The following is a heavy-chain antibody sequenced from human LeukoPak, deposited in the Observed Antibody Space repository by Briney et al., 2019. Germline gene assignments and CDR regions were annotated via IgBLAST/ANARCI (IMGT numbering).Heavy chain of an antibody. D-gene: IGHD4-17*01. V-gene: IGHV4-31*03. Sequence: SETLSLTCTVSGGSVSSGGYYWSWIRQHPGKGLERIGYIDYSGNTFYNPTLKSRVTISVDTSKNHFSLKLSSVTAADTAVYFCARVVGLYGDNFDYWGQGTLVTVSS. J-gene: IGHJ4*02. CDR2: IDYSGNT. CDR3: ARVVGLYGDNFDY. CDR1: GGSVSSGGYY.